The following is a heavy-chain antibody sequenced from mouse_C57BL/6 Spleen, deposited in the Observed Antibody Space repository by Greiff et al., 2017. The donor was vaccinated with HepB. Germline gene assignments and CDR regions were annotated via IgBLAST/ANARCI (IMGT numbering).Heavy chain of an antibody. CDR2: IDPETGGT. CDR3: TSSYGSSLYAMDY. V-gene: IGHV1-15*01. J-gene: IGHJ4*01. Sequence: QLQQSGAELVRPGASVTLSCKASGYTFTDYEMHWVKQTPVHGLEWIGAIDPETGGTAYNQKFKGKAILTADKSSSTAYMELRSLTSEDSAVYYCTSSYGSSLYAMDYWGQGTSVTVSS. D-gene: IGHD1-1*01. CDR1: GYTFTDYE.